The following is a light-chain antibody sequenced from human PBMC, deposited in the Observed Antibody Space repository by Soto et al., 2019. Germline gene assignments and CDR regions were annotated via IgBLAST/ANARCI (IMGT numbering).Light chain of an antibody. Sequence: IVLTQSPATLSFSPREEATLSCRASQSIAIYLAWYQQKSGQSPRLLIYDTSNRAPGIPDRFSGSASGTDFPLTISSLEPEDFAVYYCQQRATWPWTFGQGTAVEIK. CDR2: DTS. CDR3: QQRATWPWT. J-gene: IGKJ1*01. CDR1: QSIAIY. V-gene: IGKV3-11*01.